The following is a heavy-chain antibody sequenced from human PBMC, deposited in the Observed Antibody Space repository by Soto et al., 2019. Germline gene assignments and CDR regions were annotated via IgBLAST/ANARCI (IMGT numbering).Heavy chain of an antibody. CDR2: ISGRGGST. D-gene: IGHD3-22*01. Sequence: GGSLRLSCAASGFTFSSYAMSWVRQAPGKGLEWVSGISGRGGSTYYADSVKGRFTISRDNAKNSLYLQMNSLRDEDTAVYYCARGADYDSSGIRLNWFDPWGQGTLVTVSS. V-gene: IGHV3-23*01. J-gene: IGHJ5*02. CDR3: ARGADYDSSGIRLNWFDP. CDR1: GFTFSSYA.